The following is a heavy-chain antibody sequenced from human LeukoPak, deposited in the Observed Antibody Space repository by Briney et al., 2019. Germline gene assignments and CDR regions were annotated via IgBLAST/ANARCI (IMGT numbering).Heavy chain of an antibody. J-gene: IGHJ4*02. D-gene: IGHD3-22*01. Sequence: GGSLRLSCAASGFTISTYTMNWVRQVPGKGLEWLSYINSRDGSIDCADSVQGRFAISRDNAKNSLYLQMNSLRAEDTAVYYCARETYFYDSSGYPHNYFDYWGQGNLVTVSS. CDR3: ARETYFYDSSGYPHNYFDY. CDR1: GFTISTYT. CDR2: INSRDGSI. V-gene: IGHV3-48*01.